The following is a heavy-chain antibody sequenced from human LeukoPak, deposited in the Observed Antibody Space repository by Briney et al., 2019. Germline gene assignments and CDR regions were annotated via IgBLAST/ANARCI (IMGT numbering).Heavy chain of an antibody. CDR2: MNPNSGNT. V-gene: IGHV1-8*01. CDR3: ARGVKTEEITMVRGVIIGWFDP. CDR1: GYTFTSYD. Sequence: ASVKVSCKASGYTFTSYDINWVRQATGQGLEWMGWMNPNSGNTGYAQKFQGRVTMTRNTSISTAYMELSSLRSEDTAVYYCARGVKTEEITMVRGVIIGWFDPWGQGTLVTVSS. J-gene: IGHJ5*02. D-gene: IGHD3-10*01.